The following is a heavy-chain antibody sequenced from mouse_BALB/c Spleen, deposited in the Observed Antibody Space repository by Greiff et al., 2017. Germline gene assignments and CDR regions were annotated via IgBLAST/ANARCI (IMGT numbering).Heavy chain of an antibody. D-gene: IGHD2-4*01. J-gene: IGHJ4*01. V-gene: IGHV6-6*02. CDR1: GFTFSNYW. CDR2: IRLKSNNYAT. Sequence: EVKLQESGGGLVQPGGSMKLSCVASGFTFSNYWMNWVRQSPEKGLEWVAEIRLKSNNYATHYAESVKGRFTISRDDSKSSVYLQMNNLRAEDTGIYYCTRGLRRNYYAMDYWGQGTSVTVSS. CDR3: TRGLRRNYYAMDY.